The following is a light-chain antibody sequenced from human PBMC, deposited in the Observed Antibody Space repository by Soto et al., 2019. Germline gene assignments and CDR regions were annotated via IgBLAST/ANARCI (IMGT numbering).Light chain of an antibody. CDR3: QHYDDLVT. J-gene: IGKJ4*01. CDR1: QGISNH. Sequence: DIQMTQSPSSLSASAGDRAIITCQASQGISNHLNWYQQKPGKAPKLLIYDVSNLATGVPPRFSGGGSGTDFTLTISSLQPEDIATYYCQHYDDLVTFGGGTKVEIK. V-gene: IGKV1-33*01. CDR2: DVS.